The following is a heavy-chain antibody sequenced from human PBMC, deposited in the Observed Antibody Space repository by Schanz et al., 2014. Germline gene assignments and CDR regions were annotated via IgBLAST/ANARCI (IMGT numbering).Heavy chain of an antibody. CDR3: ASAPPLVRGIAGWFGP. Sequence: QVQLVESGGGVVQPGGSLRLSCAASGFTFSNYGMHWVRQAPGKGLEWVAFIRYDGNNKYYADSVKGRFTISRDNSKSTRYPQINSLRAADPALYYGASAPPLVRGIAGWFGPWGQGSLVTVSS. D-gene: IGHD3-10*01. CDR2: IRYDGNNK. J-gene: IGHJ5*02. CDR1: GFTFSNYG. V-gene: IGHV3-30*02.